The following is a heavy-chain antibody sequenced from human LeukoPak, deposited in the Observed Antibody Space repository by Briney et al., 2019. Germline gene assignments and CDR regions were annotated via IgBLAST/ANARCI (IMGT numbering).Heavy chain of an antibody. CDR1: GFTFDDYG. CDR3: ARSPRGYDFWSGSFFDY. V-gene: IGHV3-20*01. Sequence: GGSLRLSCVASGFTFDDYGMNWVRQAPGKGLEWVSGINWNGGSTGYADSVKGRFTISRDNAKNSLYLQMNSLRAEDTALYHCARSPRGYDFWSGSFFDYWGQGTLVTVSS. D-gene: IGHD3-3*01. CDR2: INWNGGST. J-gene: IGHJ4*02.